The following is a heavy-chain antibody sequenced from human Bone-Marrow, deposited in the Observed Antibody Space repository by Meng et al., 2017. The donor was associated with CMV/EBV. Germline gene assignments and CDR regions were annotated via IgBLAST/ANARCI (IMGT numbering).Heavy chain of an antibody. Sequence: ASVKVSCKASGYTFTGYYMHWVRQAPGQGLEWMGWINPNSGGTNYAQKFQGRVTMTRDTSISTAYMELSRLRSDDTAVYYCAREVVSGTTHAFDIWGQGTMVTVSS. J-gene: IGHJ3*02. CDR3: AREVVSGTTHAFDI. CDR2: INPNSGGT. V-gene: IGHV1-2*02. D-gene: IGHD1-1*01. CDR1: GYTFTGYY.